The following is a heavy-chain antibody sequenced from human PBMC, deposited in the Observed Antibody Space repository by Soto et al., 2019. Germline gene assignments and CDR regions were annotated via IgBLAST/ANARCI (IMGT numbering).Heavy chain of an antibody. CDR3: AKLYSSPNPSDY. V-gene: IGHV3-23*01. CDR1: GFTFSRSA. D-gene: IGHD6-13*01. Sequence: GGSLRLSCAASGFTFSRSAMSWVRQAPGKGLEWVSAITGSGSGTYYADSVKGRFTISRDNSKNTLYLQMSSLRAEDTAVYYCAKLYSSPNPSDYWGQGTLVTVSS. J-gene: IGHJ4*02. CDR2: ITGSGSGT.